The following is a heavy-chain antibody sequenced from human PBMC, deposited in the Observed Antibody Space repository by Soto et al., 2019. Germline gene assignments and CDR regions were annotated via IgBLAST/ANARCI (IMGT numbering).Heavy chain of an antibody. Sequence: EVQLVESGGGLVKPGESLRLSCAASGFTFSNYNIHWVRQAPGKGLEWVSSIRSRSIDMYYADSVKGRFTISRDDAKNSLSLQMNGLRAEDTAVYFCVRESYPAKAFDIWGQGTMVTVSS. V-gene: IGHV3-21*01. J-gene: IGHJ3*02. CDR3: VRESYPAKAFDI. D-gene: IGHD2-2*01. CDR1: GFTFSNYN. CDR2: IRSRSIDM.